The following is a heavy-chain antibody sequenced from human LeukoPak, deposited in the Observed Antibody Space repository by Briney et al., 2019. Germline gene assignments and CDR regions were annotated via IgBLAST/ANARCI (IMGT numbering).Heavy chain of an antibody. V-gene: IGHV4-30-4*01. CDR1: GGSISSGDYY. CDR3: ARVETYYYGSGSPSFDY. J-gene: IGHJ4*02. CDR2: IYYSGST. D-gene: IGHD3-10*01. Sequence: SETLSLTCTVSGGSISSGDYYWSWIRQPPGKGLEWIGYIYYSGSTYYNPSLKSRVTISVDTSKNQFSLKLSSVTAADTAVYYCARVETYYYGSGSPSFDYWGQGTLVTVSS.